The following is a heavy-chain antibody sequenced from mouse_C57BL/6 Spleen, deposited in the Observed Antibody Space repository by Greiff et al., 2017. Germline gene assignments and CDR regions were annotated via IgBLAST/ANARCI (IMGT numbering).Heavy chain of an antibody. CDR2: IYPGDGDT. D-gene: IGHD3-3*01. CDR3: ARGLVDY. J-gene: IGHJ2*01. CDR1: GYAFSSSW. V-gene: IGHV1-82*01. Sequence: VQLQQSGPELVKPGASVKISCKASGYAFSSSWMNWVKQRPGKGLEWIGRIYPGDGDTNYNGQFKGKATLTVDKSTRTAYMQLSSLTSEDSAVYFCARGLVDYWGQGTTLTVSS.